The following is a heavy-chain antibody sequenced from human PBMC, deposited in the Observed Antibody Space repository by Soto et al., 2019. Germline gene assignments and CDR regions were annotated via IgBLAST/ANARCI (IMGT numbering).Heavy chain of an antibody. Sequence: PGGSLRLSCAASGFTFSSYAMHWVRQAPGKGLEYVSAISSNGGSTYYANSVKGRFTISRDNSKNTLYLQMGSLRAEDMAVYYCARGQNELTGYYPYYYYGMDVRGQGTSVTVSS. J-gene: IGHJ6*02. CDR2: ISSNGGST. CDR1: GFTFSSYA. D-gene: IGHD3-9*01. CDR3: ARGQNELTGYYPYYYYGMDV. V-gene: IGHV3-64*01.